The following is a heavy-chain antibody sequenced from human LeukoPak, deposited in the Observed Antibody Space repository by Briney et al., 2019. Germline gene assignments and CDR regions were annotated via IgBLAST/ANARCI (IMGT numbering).Heavy chain of an antibody. CDR2: ISTSGNTI. J-gene: IGHJ5*02. CDR3: ARELQPNDYSNYDWFDP. Sequence: GGSLRLSCAASGFTFSTYEMNWVRQAPGKGLEWVSYISTSGNTIYYADSVKGRFAISRDNAKNSLYLQLNSLRAEDTAVYYCARELQPNDYSNYDWFDPWGQGTLVTVSS. CDR1: GFTFSTYE. D-gene: IGHD4-11*01. V-gene: IGHV3-48*03.